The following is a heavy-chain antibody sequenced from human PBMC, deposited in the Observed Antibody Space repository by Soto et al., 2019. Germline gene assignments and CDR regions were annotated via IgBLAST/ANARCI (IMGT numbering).Heavy chain of an antibody. V-gene: IGHV1-18*01. CDR2: ISPSNGNT. Sequence: ASVKVSCKASGYIFINHGISWVRQAPGQGLEYMGWISPSNGNTNYAQNFQGSVTMTTDTSTNTAYMELRSLRSDDTAVYYCARAGSRGFFDYWGQGTLVTVSS. J-gene: IGHJ4*02. CDR3: ARAGSRGFFDY. D-gene: IGHD6-13*01. CDR1: GYIFINHG.